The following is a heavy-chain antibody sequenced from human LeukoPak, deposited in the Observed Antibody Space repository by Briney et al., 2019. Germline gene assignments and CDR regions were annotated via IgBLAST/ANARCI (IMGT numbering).Heavy chain of an antibody. CDR3: AKGKQTIITYYYDSSGYYRHDAFDI. D-gene: IGHD3-22*01. CDR2: IRYDGSNK. CDR1: GFTFSSYG. V-gene: IGHV3-30*02. J-gene: IGHJ3*02. Sequence: GGSLRLSCAASGFTFSSYGMHWVRQAPGKGLEWVAFIRYDGSNKYYADSVKGRFTISRDNSKNTLYLQMNSLRAEDTAVYYCAKGKQTIITYYYDSSGYYRHDAFDIWGQGTMVTVSS.